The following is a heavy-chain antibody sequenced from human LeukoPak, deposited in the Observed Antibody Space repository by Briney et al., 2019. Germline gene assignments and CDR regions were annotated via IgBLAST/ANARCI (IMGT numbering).Heavy chain of an antibody. J-gene: IGHJ6*02. CDR1: GGSISSYY. D-gene: IGHD2-15*01. CDR3: ARSVQVAATANYYYSGMDV. V-gene: IGHV4-59*01. Sequence: SETLSLTCTVSGGSISSYYWSWIRQPPGKGLEWIGYIYYSGSTNYNPSLKSRVTISVDTSKNLFSLKLSSVTAADTAVYYCARSVQVAATANYYYSGMDVWGQGTTVTVSS. CDR2: IYYSGST.